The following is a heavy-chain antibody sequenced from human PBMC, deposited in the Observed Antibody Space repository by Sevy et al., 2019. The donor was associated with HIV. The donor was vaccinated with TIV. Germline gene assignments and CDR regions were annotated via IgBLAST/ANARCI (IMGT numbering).Heavy chain of an antibody. D-gene: IGHD3-10*01. J-gene: IGHJ6*02. V-gene: IGHV3-30-3*01. CDR1: GFTFSSYA. CDR2: ISYDGSNK. Sequence: GGSLRLSCAASGFTFSSYAMHWVRQAPGKGLEWVAVISYDGSNKYYADSVKGRFTISRDNSKNTLYLQMNSLRAEDTAVYYCARESVWFGEFLNYGMDVWGQGTTVTGSS. CDR3: ARESVWFGEFLNYGMDV.